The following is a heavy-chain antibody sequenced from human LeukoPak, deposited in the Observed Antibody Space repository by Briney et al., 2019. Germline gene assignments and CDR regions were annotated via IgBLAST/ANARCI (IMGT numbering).Heavy chain of an antibody. V-gene: IGHV4-59*01. CDR3: ARNSAGWYSVN. CDR1: GGSISSYY. CDR2: IYYGGTT. D-gene: IGHD6-19*01. J-gene: IGHJ4*02. Sequence: SETLSLTCTVSGGSISSYYWSWVRQPPGRGLEWIGYIYYGGTTNYNPSLKSRVTISVDTSKNQFSLKLSSVTAADTAVYYCARNSAGWYSVNWGQGTLVTVSS.